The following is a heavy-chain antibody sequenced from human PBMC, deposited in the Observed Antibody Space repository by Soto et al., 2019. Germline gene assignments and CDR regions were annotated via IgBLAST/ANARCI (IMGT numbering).Heavy chain of an antibody. CDR1: GYTFTSYA. V-gene: IGHV1-3*01. Sequence: ASVKVSCKASGYTFTSYAMHWVRQAPGQRLEWMRWINAGNGKTKYSQKFQGRVTITADESTSTAYMELSSLRSEDTAVYYCARDYYDSSGSLYGMDVWGKGTTVTSPQ. CDR2: INAGNGKT. CDR3: ARDYYDSSGSLYGMDV. J-gene: IGHJ6*04. D-gene: IGHD3-22*01.